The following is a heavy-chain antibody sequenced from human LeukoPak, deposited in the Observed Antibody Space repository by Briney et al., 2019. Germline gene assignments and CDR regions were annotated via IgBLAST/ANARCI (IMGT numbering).Heavy chain of an antibody. CDR1: GFTFSSYA. D-gene: IGHD3-9*01. J-gene: IGHJ5*02. CDR2: ISGSGGST. CDR3: AKDPSDYDILSSWFDP. V-gene: IGHV3-23*01. Sequence: PGGSLRLSCAASGFTFSSYAMSWVRQAPGKGLEWVSAISGSGGSTYYADSVKGRFTISRDNSKNTLYLQMNSLRAEDTAVYYCAKDPSDYDILSSWFDPWGQGTLVTVSS.